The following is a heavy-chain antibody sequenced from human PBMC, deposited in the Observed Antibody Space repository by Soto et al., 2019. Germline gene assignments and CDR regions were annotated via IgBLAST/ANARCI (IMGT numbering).Heavy chain of an antibody. CDR3: AKAVSRSGGSCPDY. J-gene: IGHJ4*02. CDR2: ISYDGSNK. V-gene: IGHV3-30*18. Sequence: VAVISYDGSNKYYADSVKGRFTISRDNSKNTLYLQMNSLRAEDTAVYYCAKAVSRSGGSCPDYWGQGTLVTVSS. D-gene: IGHD2-15*01.